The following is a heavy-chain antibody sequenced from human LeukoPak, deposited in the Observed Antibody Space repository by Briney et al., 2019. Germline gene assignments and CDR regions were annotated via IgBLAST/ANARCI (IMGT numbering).Heavy chain of an antibody. CDR1: GGSFSSYY. J-gene: IGHJ5*02. V-gene: IGHV4-59*01. D-gene: IGHD6-6*01. Sequence: SETLCLTCTVSGGSFSSYYWSWIRQPPGKGLEWIGSIYYSGSTNYNPSLKSRLTISVDTSKNQFSLKLSSVTAADTAVYYCARGLYSSWTQHFGPWGQGTLVTVSS. CDR2: IYYSGST. CDR3: ARGLYSSWTQHFGP.